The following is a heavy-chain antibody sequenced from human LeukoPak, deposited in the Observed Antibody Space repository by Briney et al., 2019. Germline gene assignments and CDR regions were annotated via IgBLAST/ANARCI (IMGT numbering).Heavy chain of an antibody. CDR1: GFTFDDYA. CDR2: ISWNSGSI. D-gene: IGHD1/OR15-1a*01. CDR3: ARDLGTTGIYFYAGMDV. Sequence: HPGGSLRLSCAASGFTFDDYAMHWVRQAPGKGLEWVSGISWNSGSIGYADSVKGRFTISRDNAKNSLYLQMNSLRAEDTAIYFCARDLGTTGIYFYAGMDVWGQGTTVTVSS. J-gene: IGHJ6*02. V-gene: IGHV3-9*01.